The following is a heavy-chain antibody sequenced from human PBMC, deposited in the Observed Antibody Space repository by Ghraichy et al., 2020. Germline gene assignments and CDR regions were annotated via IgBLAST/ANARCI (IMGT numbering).Heavy chain of an antibody. V-gene: IGHV5-51*01. Sequence: GGSLNISCKGSGYSFTSYWISWVRQMPEKGLEWVWIIFPGDFDTRYSPSFQGQVTISADNSLSTDYLKWSSLEASDTAMYYCAKGCVVARGSLFVYCCQGTLVTVSS. J-gene: IGHJ4*02. CDR2: IFPGDFDT. CDR1: GYSFTSYW. D-gene: IGHD2-2*01. CDR3: AKGCVVARGSLFVY.